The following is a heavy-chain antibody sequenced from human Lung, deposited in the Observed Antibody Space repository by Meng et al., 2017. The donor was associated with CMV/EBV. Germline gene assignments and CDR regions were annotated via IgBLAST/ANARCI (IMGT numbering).Heavy chain of an antibody. D-gene: IGHD3-22*01. V-gene: IGHV3-30*04. Sequence: GGSRRLSCAASGFTFSSYAMHWVRQAPGKGLEWVAAITYDGSNTYYADSVKGRFTISRDNSKNTLYLQMNSLRAEDTAVYYGARDGHRITIIVVVIIGWGIDDWGQGTTVTGAS. CDR1: GFTFSSYA. CDR2: ITYDGSNT. J-gene: IGHJ6*02. CDR3: ARDGHRITIIVVVIIGWGIDD.